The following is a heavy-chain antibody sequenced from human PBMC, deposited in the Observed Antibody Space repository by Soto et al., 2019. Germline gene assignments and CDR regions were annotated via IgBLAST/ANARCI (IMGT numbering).Heavy chain of an antibody. CDR2: ISYSGST. CDR3: ARADPDASVGY. J-gene: IGHJ4*02. Sequence: SETLSLTCTVSGGSMSSYYWTWLRQSPGRGLEWIGYISYSGSTYYNPSLKSRVTISADTSKNQLSLRMNSMIAADTAVYCCARADPDASVGYWGQGTLVTVSS. V-gene: IGHV4-59*01. D-gene: IGHD2-15*01. CDR1: GGSMSSYY.